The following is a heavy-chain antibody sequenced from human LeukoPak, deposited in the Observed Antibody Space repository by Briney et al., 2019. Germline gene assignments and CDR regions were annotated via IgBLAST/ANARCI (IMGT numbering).Heavy chain of an antibody. CDR3: ATSLFCSNGVCYTGGYYFDY. J-gene: IGHJ4*02. V-gene: IGHV1-8*03. Sequence: ASVKVSCEASGYSFTSYDVTCARQAPGQGLEWMGWMNPNSGNTAYAQTFQGRVTITSDTSITTAYMELSSLRSEDTAVYYCATSLFCSNGVCYTGGYYFDYWGQGTLVTVSS. D-gene: IGHD2-8*01. CDR1: GYSFTSYD. CDR2: MNPNSGNT.